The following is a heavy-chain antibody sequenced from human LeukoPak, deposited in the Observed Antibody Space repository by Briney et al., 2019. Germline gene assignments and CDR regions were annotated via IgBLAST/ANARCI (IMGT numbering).Heavy chain of an antibody. Sequence: SETLSLTCAVYGGSFSGYYWSWIRQPPGKGLEWIGEINHSGSTNYNPSLKSRVTISVDTSKNQFSLKLSSVTAADTAVYYCARVRRITMVRGAHNWFDPWGQGTLVTASS. CDR3: ARVRRITMVRGAHNWFDP. D-gene: IGHD3-10*01. CDR1: GGSFSGYY. CDR2: INHSGST. J-gene: IGHJ5*02. V-gene: IGHV4-34*01.